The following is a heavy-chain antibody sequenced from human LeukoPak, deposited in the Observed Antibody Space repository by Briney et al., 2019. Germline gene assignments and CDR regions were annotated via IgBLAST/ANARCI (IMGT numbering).Heavy chain of an antibody. Sequence: XRXSXXAXXFXFXXYAMSWVRQAPGKGLEWVSAISGSGGSTYYADSVKGRFTISRDNSKNTLYLQMNSLRAEDTAVYYCAKETNVLLWFGEFGNRRYQQHGFDYWGQGTLVTVSS. CDR1: XFXFXXYA. D-gene: IGHD3-10*01. CDR3: AKETNVLLWFGEFGNRRYQQHGFDY. V-gene: IGHV3-23*01. CDR2: ISGSGGST. J-gene: IGHJ4*02.